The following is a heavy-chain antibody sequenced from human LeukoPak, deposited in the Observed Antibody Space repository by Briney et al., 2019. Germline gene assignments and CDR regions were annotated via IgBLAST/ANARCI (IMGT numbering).Heavy chain of an antibody. CDR2: INHSGST. CDR3: AREATTKGKQFEFDY. Sequence: SETLSLTCAVYGGSFSGYYWSWIRQPAGKGLEWIGEINHSGSTNYNPSLKSRVTISVDTSKNQFSLKLSSVTAADTAVYYCAREATTKGKQFEFDYWGQGTLVTVSS. V-gene: IGHV4-34*01. D-gene: IGHD1-26*01. J-gene: IGHJ4*02. CDR1: GGSFSGYY.